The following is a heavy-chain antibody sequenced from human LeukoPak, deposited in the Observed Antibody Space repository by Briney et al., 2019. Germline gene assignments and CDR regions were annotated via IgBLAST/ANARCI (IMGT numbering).Heavy chain of an antibody. D-gene: IGHD1-26*01. CDR1: GYSFTNYW. J-gene: IGHJ4*02. CDR3: TIRYSGSYNDY. Sequence: GESLKISCKGSGYSFTNYWIGWVRQMPGKGLEWMGIIYIGDSDTRYSPSFQGQVTISADKSISTAYLQWSSLKASDTAMYFCTIRYSGSYNDYWGQGTLVTVSS. V-gene: IGHV5-51*01. CDR2: IYIGDSDT.